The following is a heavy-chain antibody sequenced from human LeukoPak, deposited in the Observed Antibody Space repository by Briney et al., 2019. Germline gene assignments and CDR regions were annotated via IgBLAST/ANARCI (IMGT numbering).Heavy chain of an antibody. J-gene: IGHJ4*02. CDR3: ARDNLGGDY. D-gene: IGHD3-16*01. CDR1: GFTFSDYY. V-gene: IGHV3-11*01. Sequence: GGSLRLSWAASGFTFSDYYMSWIRQAPGEGLEWIAHISSSGNTIYYADSVKGRFTISRDNAEKSLFLQIHTLRVEDTARYYCARDNLGGDYWGQGTLVIVS. CDR2: ISSSGNTI.